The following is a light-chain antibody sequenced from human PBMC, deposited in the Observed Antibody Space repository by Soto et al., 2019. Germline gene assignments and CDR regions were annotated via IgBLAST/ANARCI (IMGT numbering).Light chain of an antibody. V-gene: IGKV1-33*01. CDR2: GAS. Sequence: DIQMTQSPSSLSASVGARVSITCQASQDIRTSLSWFQQKPGRAPRLLIYGASYLETGVPSRFRGSGSGPDFTFTISSLQPEDIATYYCQHYHNLPPFTFGPGTRVDVK. J-gene: IGKJ3*01. CDR3: QHYHNLPPFT. CDR1: QDIRTS.